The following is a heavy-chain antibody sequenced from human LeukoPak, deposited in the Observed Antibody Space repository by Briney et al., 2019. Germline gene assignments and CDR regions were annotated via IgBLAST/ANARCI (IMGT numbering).Heavy chain of an antibody. CDR1: GGSISSSSYY. D-gene: IGHD5-24*01. V-gene: IGHV4-39*01. J-gene: IGHJ4*02. CDR2: IYYSGST. CDR3: ARHRDGDYFDY. Sequence: PSETLSLTCTVSGGSISSSSYYWGWIRQPPGKGLEWIGSIYYSGSTYYNPSLKSRVTISVDTSKNQFSLKLSSVTAADTAVCYCARHRDGDYFDYWGQGTLVTVSS.